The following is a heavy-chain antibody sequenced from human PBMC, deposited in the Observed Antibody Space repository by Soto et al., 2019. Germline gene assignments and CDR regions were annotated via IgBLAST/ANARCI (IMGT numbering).Heavy chain of an antibody. CDR1: GFIFRDYW. J-gene: IGHJ4*02. CDR3: ARDPWDY. V-gene: IGHV3-7*01. CDR2: INQDGREQ. Sequence: EVQLVESGGGLVQPGGSLRLSCAASGFIFRDYWMTWVRQVPGKGLEWVANINQDGREQCYMDSEKGRFTISRDKAKNSLDLQMNSLRADDTAVYYCARDPWDYWGQGTLVTVSS.